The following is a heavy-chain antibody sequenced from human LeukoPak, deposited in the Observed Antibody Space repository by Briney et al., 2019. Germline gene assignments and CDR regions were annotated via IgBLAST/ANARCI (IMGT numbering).Heavy chain of an antibody. CDR1: GGSVSSYY. CDR3: ARDPYGELLAFDS. Sequence: SETLSLTCTVSGGSVSSYYWSWIRQPPGKGLEYIGHIYHSGSTNYNPPLKSRVTISIDTSKNQFSLNLSSMTAVDTAVYYCARDPYGELLAFDSWGQGILVTVSS. J-gene: IGHJ4*02. D-gene: IGHD4-17*01. CDR2: IYHSGST. V-gene: IGHV4-59*02.